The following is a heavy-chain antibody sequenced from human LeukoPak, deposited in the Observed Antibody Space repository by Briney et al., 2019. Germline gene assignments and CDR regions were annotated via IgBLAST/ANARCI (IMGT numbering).Heavy chain of an antibody. D-gene: IGHD3-3*01. Sequence: PSETLSLTCTVSGGSISSGDYCWSWIRQPPGKGLEWIGYIYYSGSTYYNPSLKSRVTISVDTSKNQFSLKLSSVTAADTAVYYCARTYYDFWSGYYGPWYFDYWGQGTLVTVSS. CDR3: ARTYYDFWSGYYGPWYFDY. V-gene: IGHV4-30-4*08. CDR1: GGSISSGDYC. J-gene: IGHJ4*02. CDR2: IYYSGST.